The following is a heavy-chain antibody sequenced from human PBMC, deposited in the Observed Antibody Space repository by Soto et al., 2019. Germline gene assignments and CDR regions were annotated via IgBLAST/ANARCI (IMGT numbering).Heavy chain of an antibody. D-gene: IGHD3-10*01. V-gene: IGHV4-39*01. CDR1: GGSISSSSYY. CDR3: AAPSVDGSGSYHLRSFY. Sequence: QLQLQESGPGLVKPSETLSLTCTVSGGSISSSSYYWGWIRQPSGKGLEGIGGFYYSGSTYYNPSLKSLVTISVDTSMNHFPLKLRSVTAADTAGCYSAAPSVDGSGSYHLRSFYWGQGTLVTVS. J-gene: IGHJ4*02. CDR2: FYYSGST.